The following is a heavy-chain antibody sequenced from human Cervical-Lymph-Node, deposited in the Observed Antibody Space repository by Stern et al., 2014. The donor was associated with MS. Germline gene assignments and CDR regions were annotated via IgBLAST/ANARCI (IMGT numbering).Heavy chain of an antibody. D-gene: IGHD3-22*01. CDR2: IYYSGTT. CDR3: ARDHFTTSLDV. V-gene: IGHV4-31*03. CDR1: GGSISSDNYY. Sequence: QVQLGQSGPGLVKPSQTLSITCTVSGGSISSDNYYWTWIRQHPGKGLEWIGHIYYSGTTYYNPSLKSRVSITVDTSQNLFSLRLSSVTAADTAVYYCARDHFTTSLDVWGQGTTVTVS. J-gene: IGHJ6*02.